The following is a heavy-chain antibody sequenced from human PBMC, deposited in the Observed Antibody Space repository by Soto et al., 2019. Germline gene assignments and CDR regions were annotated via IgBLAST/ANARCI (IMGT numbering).Heavy chain of an antibody. Sequence: SVKVSCKASGGTFSSYAISWVRQAPGQGLEWMGGIIPIFGTANYAQKFQGRVTITADESTSTAYMELSSLRSEDKAVYYCARLFYDSSGYYELDFDYWGQGTLVTVSS. CDR3: ARLFYDSSGYYELDFDY. V-gene: IGHV1-69*13. D-gene: IGHD3-22*01. CDR2: IIPIFGTA. J-gene: IGHJ4*02. CDR1: GGTFSSYA.